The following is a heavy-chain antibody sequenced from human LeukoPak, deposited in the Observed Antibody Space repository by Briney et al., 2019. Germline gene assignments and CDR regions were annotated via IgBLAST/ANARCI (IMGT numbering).Heavy chain of an antibody. CDR3: ARAETYYYDSSGYPYYYYMDV. CDR2: ISSSGSTI. CDR1: GFTFSSYE. D-gene: IGHD3-22*01. J-gene: IGHJ6*03. Sequence: GSLRLSCAASGFTFSSYEMNWVRQAPGKGLEWVSYISSSGSTIYYADSVKGRFTISRDNAKNSLYLQMNSPRAEDTAVYYCARAETYYYDSSGYPYYYYMDVWGKGTTVTVSS. V-gene: IGHV3-48*03.